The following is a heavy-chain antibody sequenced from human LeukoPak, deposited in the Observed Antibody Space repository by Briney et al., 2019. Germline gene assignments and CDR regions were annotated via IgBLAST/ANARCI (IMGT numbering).Heavy chain of an antibody. CDR2: IYYSGST. J-gene: IGHJ4*02. D-gene: IGHD3-10*01. CDR1: GGSISSSSYY. Sequence: SETLSLTCTVSGGSISSSSYYWGWIRQPPGKGLEWIGSIYYSGSTYYNPSLKSRVTISVDTSKNQFSLKLSSVTAADTAVYYCARHPWGSGNYGRLYYFDYWGQGTLITVSS. V-gene: IGHV4-39*01. CDR3: ARHPWGSGNYGRLYYFDY.